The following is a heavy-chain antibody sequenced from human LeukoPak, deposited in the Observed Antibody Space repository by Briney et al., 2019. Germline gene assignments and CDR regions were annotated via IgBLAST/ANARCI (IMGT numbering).Heavy chain of an antibody. Sequence: ASVKVSCKASGYTFTGCYMHWVRQAPGQGLEWMGWINPNSGGTNYAQKFQGRVTLTRDTSISTAYMELSRLTSDDTAVYYCAWTGAVAGNWFDPWGQGTLVTVSS. D-gene: IGHD6-19*01. CDR3: AWTGAVAGNWFDP. J-gene: IGHJ5*02. CDR2: INPNSGGT. CDR1: GYTFTGCY. V-gene: IGHV1-2*02.